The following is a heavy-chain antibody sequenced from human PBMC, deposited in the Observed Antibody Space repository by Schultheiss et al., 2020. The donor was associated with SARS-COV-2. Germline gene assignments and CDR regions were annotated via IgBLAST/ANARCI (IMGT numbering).Heavy chain of an antibody. J-gene: IGHJ5*02. V-gene: IGHV4-59*01. CDR2: IYYTGST. D-gene: IGHD6-19*01. Sequence: SETLSLTCTVSGGSISSYYWSWIRQPPGKGLEWIGFIYYTGSTNYNPSLKSRVTISVDTSKNKFSLKLSSVTAADTAVYYCARGSYTSGYNTLRVWLDPLGQGALVTVSS. CDR1: GGSISSYY. CDR3: ARGSYTSGYNTLRVWLDP.